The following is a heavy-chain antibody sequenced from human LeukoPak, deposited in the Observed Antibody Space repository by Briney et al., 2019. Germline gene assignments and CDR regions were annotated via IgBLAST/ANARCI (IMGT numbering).Heavy chain of an antibody. CDR1: GFTFSDYY. D-gene: IGHD6-19*01. CDR2: ISSSSSTI. V-gene: IGHV3-11*04. Sequence: GGSLRLSCAASGFTFSDYYMSWIRQAPGKGLEWVSYISSSSSTIYYADSVKGRFTISRDNAKNSLYLQMNSLRAEDTAVYYCAKDFSSGWYRRGFDYWGQGTLVTVSS. CDR3: AKDFSSGWYRRGFDY. J-gene: IGHJ4*02.